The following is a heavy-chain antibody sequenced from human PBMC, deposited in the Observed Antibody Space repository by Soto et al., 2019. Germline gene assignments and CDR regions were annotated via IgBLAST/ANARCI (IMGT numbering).Heavy chain of an antibody. D-gene: IGHD3-9*01. J-gene: IGHJ6*02. V-gene: IGHV5-10-1*01. CDR2: IDPSDSYT. CDR3: ASLTRLYYDILTGYVYGMDV. Sequence: GESLKISCKGSGYSFTSYWISWVRQMPGKGLEWMGRIDPSDSYTNYSPSFQGHVTISADKSISTAYLQWSSLKASDTAMYYCASLTRLYYDILTGYVYGMDVWGQGTTVTVSS. CDR1: GYSFTSYW.